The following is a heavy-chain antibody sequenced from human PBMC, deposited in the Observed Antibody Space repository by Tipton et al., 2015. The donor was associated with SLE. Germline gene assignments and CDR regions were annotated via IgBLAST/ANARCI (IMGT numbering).Heavy chain of an antibody. D-gene: IGHD6-13*01. V-gene: IGHV3-23*01. J-gene: IGHJ4*02. CDR3: ARDEVAAAGRFDY. Sequence: SLRLSCAASGFTFSSYAMSWVRQAPGKGLEWVSAISGSGGSTYYADSVKGRFTISRDNSKNTLYLQMNSLRAEDTAVYYCARDEVAAAGRFDYWGQGTLVTVSS. CDR2: ISGSGGST. CDR1: GFTFSSYA.